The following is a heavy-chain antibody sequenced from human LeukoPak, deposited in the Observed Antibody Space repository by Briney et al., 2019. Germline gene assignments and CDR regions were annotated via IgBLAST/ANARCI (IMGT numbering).Heavy chain of an antibody. CDR3: ARDWVYDFWRGYYYYYYGMDV. Sequence: GGSLRLSCAASGFTFSSYGMHWVRQAPGKGLEWVAVIWYDGSNKYYADSVKGRFTISRDNSKNTLYLQMNSLRAEDTAVYYCARDWVYDFWRGYYYYYYGMDVWGQGTTVTVSS. CDR2: IWYDGSNK. J-gene: IGHJ6*02. V-gene: IGHV3-33*01. CDR1: GFTFSSYG. D-gene: IGHD3-3*01.